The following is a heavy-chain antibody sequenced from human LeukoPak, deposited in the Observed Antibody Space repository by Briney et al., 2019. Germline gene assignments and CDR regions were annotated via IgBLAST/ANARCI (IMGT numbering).Heavy chain of an antibody. D-gene: IGHD3-10*01. J-gene: IGHJ3*02. CDR3: AREGEAGPYDAFDI. CDR2: IYTSGST. V-gene: IGHV4-4*07. Sequence: SETLSLTCTVSGGSISSYYWSWIRQPAGKGLEWLGRIYTSGSTNYNPSLKSRVTMSVDTSKNQFSPKLSSVTAADTAVYYCAREGEAGPYDAFDIWGQGTMVTVSS. CDR1: GGSISSYY.